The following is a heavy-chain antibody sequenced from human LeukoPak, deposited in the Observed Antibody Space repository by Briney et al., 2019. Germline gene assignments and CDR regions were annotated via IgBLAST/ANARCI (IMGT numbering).Heavy chain of an antibody. CDR1: GFTFSSYA. J-gene: IGHJ4*02. D-gene: IGHD5-18*01. CDR3: ARDLESYGSC. V-gene: IGHV3-30*04. Sequence: GGSLRPSCAASGFTFSSYAMHWVRQAPGKGREWVAVISYDGSNKYYADSVKGRFTISRDNSKNTLYLQMNRLRAEDTAVYYCARDLESYGSCWGQGTLVTVSS. CDR2: ISYDGSNK.